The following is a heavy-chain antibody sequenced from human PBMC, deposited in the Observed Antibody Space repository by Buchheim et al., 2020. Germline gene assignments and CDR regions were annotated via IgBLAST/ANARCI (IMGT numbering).Heavy chain of an antibody. D-gene: IGHD6-19*01. J-gene: IGHJ4*02. CDR1: GFIFSHYW. CDR3: AKWEANSGWYYFDY. V-gene: IGHV3-7*01. Sequence: DVQLVVSGGGLVQPGGSLRLSCAASGFIFSHYWMRWVRQAPGKGLEWAASIRGDGSVKYYVDSLKGLCTISRDNAQNLLSLQVNSVRAEDTALYYCAKWEANSGWYYFDYWGQGAL. CDR2: IRGDGSVK.